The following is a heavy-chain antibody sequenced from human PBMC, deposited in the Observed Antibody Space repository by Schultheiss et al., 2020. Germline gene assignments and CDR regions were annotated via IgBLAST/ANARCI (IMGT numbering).Heavy chain of an antibody. J-gene: IGHJ6*03. CDR1: GFTFSSYW. CDR2: INSDGSST. V-gene: IGHV3-74*01. CDR3: ARQEYYYYYYMDV. Sequence: GGSLRLSCAAPGFTFSSYWMHWVRQAPGKGLVWVSRINSDGSSTSYADSVKGRFTISRDNAKNSLYLQMNSLRAEDTAVYYCARQEYYYYYYMDVWGKGTTVTVSS.